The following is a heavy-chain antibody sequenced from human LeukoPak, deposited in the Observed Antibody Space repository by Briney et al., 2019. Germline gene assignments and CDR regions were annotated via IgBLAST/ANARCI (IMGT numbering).Heavy chain of an antibody. V-gene: IGHV4-38-2*02. J-gene: IGHJ4*02. Sequence: SETLSLTCTVSGYSISSGYYWGWIRQPPGKGLEWIGSIYHSGTTYYNPSLKSRVTISLDRSKNQFSLKLSSVTAADTAVYYCARVGPDYWGQGTLVTVSS. CDR1: GYSISSGYY. CDR2: IYHSGTT. CDR3: ARVGPDY.